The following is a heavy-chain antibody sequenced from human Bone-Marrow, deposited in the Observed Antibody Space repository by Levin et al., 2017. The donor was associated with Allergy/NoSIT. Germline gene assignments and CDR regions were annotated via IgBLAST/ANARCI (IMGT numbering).Heavy chain of an antibody. Sequence: GESLKISCAASGFTISNYVMTWVRRAPGRGLEWIASIVDRDATTSYTDSVKGRFMISRDNFRNILYLQMNILRDVDTATYYCVKDRGSSSSTRRFDSWGRGTLVTVSS. D-gene: IGHD6-13*01. V-gene: IGHV3-23*01. CDR2: IVDRDATT. CDR3: VKDRGSSSSTRRFDS. J-gene: IGHJ4*02. CDR1: GFTISNYV.